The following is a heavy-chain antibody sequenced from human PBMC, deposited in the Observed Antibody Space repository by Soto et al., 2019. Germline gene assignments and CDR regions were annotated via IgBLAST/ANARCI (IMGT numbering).Heavy chain of an antibody. D-gene: IGHD3-10*01. J-gene: IGHJ4*02. V-gene: IGHV1-18*01. Sequence: ASVKVSCKASGDTFTDNGVSWMRQAPGQGLEWMGWINPNNGNTKYAQNFQGRVTMTTDTSTSTAYVELRSLRSDDTAMYYCARSSISGIFYYYYWGQGTLVTVSS. CDR3: ARSSISGIFYYYY. CDR2: INPNNGNT. CDR1: GDTFTDNG.